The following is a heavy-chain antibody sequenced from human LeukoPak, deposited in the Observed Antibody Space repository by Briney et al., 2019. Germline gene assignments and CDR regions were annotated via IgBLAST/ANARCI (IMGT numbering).Heavy chain of an antibody. Sequence: GASVKVSCKASGYTFVSFGFSWVRQDPGQGLEWMGWVSANNGDTIYTEKFQDRVTMTTDTSTNTAYMEVRSLRSDDTAVYYCARDRRDWFDSWGQGTLVTVSS. CDR3: ARDRRDWFDS. J-gene: IGHJ5*01. CDR1: GYTFVSFG. V-gene: IGHV1-18*01. CDR2: VSANNGDT.